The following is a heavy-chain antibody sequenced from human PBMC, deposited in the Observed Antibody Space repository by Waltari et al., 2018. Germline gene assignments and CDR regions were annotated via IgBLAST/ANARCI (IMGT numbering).Heavy chain of an antibody. CDR1: GGTFSRYA. CDR2: SNPIFGPA. V-gene: IGHV1-69*12. Sequence: QVQLVQSGAEVKKPGTSVTVSCKASGGTFSRYAISWVRRAPGQGLEWMGGSNPIFGPANYAQKCQGRVTITADESTSTAYMELSSLRSEDTAVYYCAGGDYSGTYYSYYYYMDVWGKGTTVTISS. J-gene: IGHJ6*03. D-gene: IGHD1-26*01. CDR3: AGGDYSGTYYSYYYYMDV.